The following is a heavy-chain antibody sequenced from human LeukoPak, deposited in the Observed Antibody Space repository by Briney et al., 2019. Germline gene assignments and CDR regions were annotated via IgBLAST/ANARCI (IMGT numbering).Heavy chain of an antibody. CDR1: GGTFSSYA. D-gene: IGHD4-23*01. CDR3: ARDRGLTPPAHMDV. V-gene: IGHV1-69*06. Sequence: GASVKVSCKASGGTFSSYAISWVRQAPGQGLEWTGGIIPIFGTANYAQKFQGRVTITADKSTSTAYMELSSLRSEDTAVYYCARDRGLTPPAHMDVWGKGTTVTVSS. CDR2: IIPIFGTA. J-gene: IGHJ6*03.